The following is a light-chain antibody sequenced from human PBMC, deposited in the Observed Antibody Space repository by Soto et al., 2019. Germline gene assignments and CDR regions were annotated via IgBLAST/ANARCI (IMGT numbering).Light chain of an antibody. CDR3: QQYGSSLFT. Sequence: EIVLTQSPGTLSLSPGERATLSCRASQSVSSSYLAWYQQKPGQAPRLLIYGASSRATGIPDRLSGSGSESDFTLTISRLEPVDFAVYYCQQYGSSLFTFGPGTKVDIK. CDR2: GAS. J-gene: IGKJ3*01. CDR1: QSVSSSY. V-gene: IGKV3-20*01.